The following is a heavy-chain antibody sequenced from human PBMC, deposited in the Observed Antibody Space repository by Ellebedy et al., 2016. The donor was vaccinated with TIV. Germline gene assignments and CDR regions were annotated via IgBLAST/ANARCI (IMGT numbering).Heavy chain of an antibody. J-gene: IGHJ4*02. CDR1: GGTFSSYA. D-gene: IGHD3-22*01. CDR3: ATFSAGSDSSGLYYFDY. CDR2: IIPIFGTA. V-gene: IGHV1-69*13. Sequence: SVKVSCXASGGTFSSYAISWVRQAPGQGLEWMGGIIPIFGTANYAQKFQGRVTITADESTSTAYMELSSLRSEDTAVYYCATFSAGSDSSGLYYFDYWGQGTLVTVSS.